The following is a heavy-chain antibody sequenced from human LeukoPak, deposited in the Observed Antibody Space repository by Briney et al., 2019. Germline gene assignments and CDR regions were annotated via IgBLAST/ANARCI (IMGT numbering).Heavy chain of an antibody. Sequence: SETLSLTCTVSGGSISSYYWSWLRQPPGKGLEWIGYIYYSGSTNYNPSLKSRVTISVDTSKNQFSLKLSSVTAADTAVYYCARIAGYSSSGWFDPWGQGTLVTVSS. CDR3: ARIAGYSSSGWFDP. CDR2: IYYSGST. D-gene: IGHD6-13*01. V-gene: IGHV4-59*01. CDR1: GGSISSYY. J-gene: IGHJ5*02.